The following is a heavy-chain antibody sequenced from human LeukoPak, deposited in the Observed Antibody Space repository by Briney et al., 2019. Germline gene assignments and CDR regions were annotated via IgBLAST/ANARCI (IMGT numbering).Heavy chain of an antibody. D-gene: IGHD3-22*01. J-gene: IGHJ4*02. CDR3: AKGLENPPTGTMIVEWGSDY. CDR2: ISWNSGSI. CDR1: GLTFDDYA. Sequence: GRSLRLSCAASGLTFDDYAMHWVRQAPGKGLEWVSGISWNSGSIGHADSVKGRFTISRDNAKNSLYLQMNSLRAEDTALYYCAKGLENPPTGTMIVEWGSDYWGQGTLVTVSS. V-gene: IGHV3-9*01.